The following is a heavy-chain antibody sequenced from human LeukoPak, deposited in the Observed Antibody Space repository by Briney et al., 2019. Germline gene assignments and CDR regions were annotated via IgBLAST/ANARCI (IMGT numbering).Heavy chain of an antibody. CDR1: GGSISSYY. Sequence: SETLSLTCTVSGGSISSYYWSWIRQPAGKGLEWIGRIYTSGSTNYNAPLKSRVSMSVDASKNQFSLKLSSVTAADTAVFYCARENSGSYREFDYWGQGTLVTVSS. J-gene: IGHJ4*02. V-gene: IGHV4-4*07. CDR2: IYTSGST. D-gene: IGHD1-26*01. CDR3: ARENSGSYREFDY.